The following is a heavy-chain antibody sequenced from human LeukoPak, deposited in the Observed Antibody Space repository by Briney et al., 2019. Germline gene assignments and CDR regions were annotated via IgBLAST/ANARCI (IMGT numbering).Heavy chain of an antibody. CDR3: ARDKSLESMYYYGSGSSFDY. Sequence: GGSLRLSCAASGFTFSDYYMSWIRQAPGKGLEWVSYISSSGSTIYYADSVKGRFTTSRDNAKNSLYLQMNSLRAEDTAVYYCARDKSLESMYYYGSGSSFDYWGQGTLVTVSS. D-gene: IGHD3-10*01. J-gene: IGHJ4*02. CDR2: ISSSGSTI. V-gene: IGHV3-11*01. CDR1: GFTFSDYY.